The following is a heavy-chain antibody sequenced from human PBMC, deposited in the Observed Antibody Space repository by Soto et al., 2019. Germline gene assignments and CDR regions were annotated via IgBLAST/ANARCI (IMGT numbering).Heavy chain of an antibody. D-gene: IGHD3-10*01. Sequence: QVQLVQSGAEVKKPGASVKVSCKASGYTFTNYGISWVRQAPGQGLEWMGWISAYNGNTNHAQKLQGRVTMTTDTSTSTTYMELRSLRSDDTAVYYCARGVGSGSYYNQYNWFDPWGQGTLVTVSS. CDR3: ARGVGSGSYYNQYNWFDP. CDR1: GYTFTNYG. V-gene: IGHV1-18*01. J-gene: IGHJ5*02. CDR2: ISAYNGNT.